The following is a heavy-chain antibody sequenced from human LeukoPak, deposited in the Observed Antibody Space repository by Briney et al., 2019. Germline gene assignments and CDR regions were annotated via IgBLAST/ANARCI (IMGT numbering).Heavy chain of an antibody. CDR1: GFTFSSYG. Sequence: GGSLRLSCAASGFTFSSYGMHWVRQAPGKGLEWVAVIWYDGSNRYYADSVKGRFTISRDNSKNTLYLQMNSLRAEDTAVYYCARSPTYYYGMDVWGQGTTVTVSS. J-gene: IGHJ6*02. CDR2: IWYDGSNR. CDR3: ARSPTYYYGMDV. V-gene: IGHV3-33*01.